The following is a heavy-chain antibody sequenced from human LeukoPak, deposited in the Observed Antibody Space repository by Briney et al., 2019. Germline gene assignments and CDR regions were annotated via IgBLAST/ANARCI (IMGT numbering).Heavy chain of an antibody. V-gene: IGHV3-23*01. CDR3: AKDTEGRNPLFWSGYSEHFDY. CDR1: GFTFSSYA. CDR2: ISGSGGST. D-gene: IGHD3-3*01. J-gene: IGHJ4*02. Sequence: GGSLRLSCAASGFTFSSYAMSWVRQAPGKGLEWVSAISGSGGSTYYADSVKGRFTISRDNSKNTLYLQMNSLRAEDTAVYYCAKDTEGRNPLFWSGYSEHFDYWGQGTLVTVSS.